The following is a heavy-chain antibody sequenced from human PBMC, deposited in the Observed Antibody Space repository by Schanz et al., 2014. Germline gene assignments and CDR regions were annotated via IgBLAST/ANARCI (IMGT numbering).Heavy chain of an antibody. V-gene: IGHV3-21*01. CDR3: ARGIVGGLDC. J-gene: IGHJ4*02. CDR2: INSRNEV. Sequence: EEQMVESGGGLVKPGGSLILSCAASRLTFANEDIHWVRQAPGKGLEWVSVINSRNEVFSIDSGRGRFTIFRDNPKKSAYLQMNSLRANDTAVYYCARGIVGGLDCWGQGTLVTVSS. D-gene: IGHD3-16*01. CDR1: RLTFANED.